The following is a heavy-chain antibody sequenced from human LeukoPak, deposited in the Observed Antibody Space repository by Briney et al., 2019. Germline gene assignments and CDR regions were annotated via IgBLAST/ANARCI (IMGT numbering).Heavy chain of an antibody. D-gene: IGHD5-24*01. CDR1: GYTFTGYY. CDR3: ARGEERWLQLDCPDY. V-gene: IGHV1-2*06. CDR2: INPNSGGT. J-gene: IGHJ4*02. Sequence: GPVKVSCKASGYTFTGYYMHWVRQAPGQGLEWMGRINPNSGGTNYAQKSQGRVTMTRDTSISTAYMELSRLRSDDTAVYYCARGEERWLQLDCPDYWGQGTLVTVSS.